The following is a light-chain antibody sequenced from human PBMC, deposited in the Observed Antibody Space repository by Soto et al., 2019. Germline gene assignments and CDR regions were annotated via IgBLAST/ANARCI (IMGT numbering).Light chain of an antibody. CDR2: GAA. CDR3: QQYCSSPLT. J-gene: IGKJ5*01. Sequence: EIVLTQSPGTLSLSPGERATLSCRASRSVTGNYLAWYQQTPGQAPRLLIYGAATRATGIPERFSGSGSGTDFTLTISRLEPEDFAVYHCQQYCSSPLTFGQGTRLEIK. CDR1: RSVTGNY. V-gene: IGKV3-20*01.